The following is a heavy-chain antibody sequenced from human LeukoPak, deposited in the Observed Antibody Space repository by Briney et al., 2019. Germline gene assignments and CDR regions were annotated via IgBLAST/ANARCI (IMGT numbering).Heavy chain of an antibody. D-gene: IGHD6-13*01. CDR1: GGSISSYY. J-gene: IGHJ2*01. Sequence: SETLSLTCTVSGGSISSYYWSWIRQPPGKGLEWIGYIYYSGSTNYNPSLKSRVTISVDTSKNQFSLKLSSVTAADTAVYYCARLEQQLVLGWYFDLWGRGTLVTVSS. CDR2: IYYSGST. V-gene: IGHV4-59*01. CDR3: ARLEQQLVLGWYFDL.